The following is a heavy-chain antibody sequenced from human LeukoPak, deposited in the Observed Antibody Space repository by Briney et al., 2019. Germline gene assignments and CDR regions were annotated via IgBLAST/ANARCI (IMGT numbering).Heavy chain of an antibody. D-gene: IGHD4-17*01. V-gene: IGHV4-39*01. CDR2: ISSSGSA. CDR1: GGSIGSSPYF. Sequence: SETLSLTCTVSGGSIGSSPYFWGWIRQPPGKGLEWIGSISSSGSAYYNPSPKSRVTISVDTSKNQFSLNLSSVTAADTAVYYCARLRGAMTPVTSDFDYWGQGTLVTVSS. CDR3: ARLRGAMTPVTSDFDY. J-gene: IGHJ4*02.